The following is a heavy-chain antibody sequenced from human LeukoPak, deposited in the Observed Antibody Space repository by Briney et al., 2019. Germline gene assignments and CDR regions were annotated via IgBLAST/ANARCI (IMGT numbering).Heavy chain of an antibody. J-gene: IGHJ4*02. CDR1: GFTFGSYW. D-gene: IGHD1-26*01. CDR2: INSDGSST. V-gene: IGHV3-74*01. CDR3: ARTEYSGSYFDN. Sequence: GGSLRLSCGASGFTFGSYWIHWVRQAPGKGLVWVSRINSDGSSTSYADSVKGRFTISRDNAKNTLYLQMDSLRAEDTAVYFCARTEYSGSYFDNWGQGTLVTVSS.